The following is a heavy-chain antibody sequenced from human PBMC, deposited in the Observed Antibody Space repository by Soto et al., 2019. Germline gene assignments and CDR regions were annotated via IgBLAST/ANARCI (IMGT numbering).Heavy chain of an antibody. CDR1: GFTFSSYW. D-gene: IGHD2-2*01. CDR2: INSDGSST. CDR3: ATPAAEDYYYYGMDV. J-gene: IGHJ6*02. Sequence: EVQLVESGGGLVQPGGSLRLSCAASGFTFSSYWMHWVRQAPGKGLVWVSRINSDGSSTSYADSVKGRFTISRDNAKNTLYLQMNSLRAEDTAVYYCATPAAEDYYYYGMDVWGQGTTVTVSS. V-gene: IGHV3-74*01.